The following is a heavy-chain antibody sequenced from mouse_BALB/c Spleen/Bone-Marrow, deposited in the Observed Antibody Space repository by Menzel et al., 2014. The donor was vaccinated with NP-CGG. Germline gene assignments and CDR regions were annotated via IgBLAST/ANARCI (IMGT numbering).Heavy chain of an antibody. V-gene: IGHV14-3*02. CDR2: IDPANGNT. CDR3: ARSYGRSPFDY. D-gene: IGHD1-1*01. J-gene: IGHJ2*01. CDR1: GFNIKDTY. Sequence: EVQLQQSGAELVKPGASVKLSCTASGFNIKDTYMHWVKQRPEQGLEWIGRIDPANGNTKYDPKFQGKATITADTSSNTAYLQLSSLTSEDTAVYYCARSYGRSPFDYWGQGTTLTVSS.